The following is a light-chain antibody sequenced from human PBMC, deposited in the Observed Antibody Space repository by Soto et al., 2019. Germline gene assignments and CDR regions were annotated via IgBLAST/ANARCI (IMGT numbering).Light chain of an antibody. V-gene: IGKV3-11*01. CDR3: QQRNIWPPVT. CDR1: QSVTSSY. Sequence: EIVLTQSPGTLSLSAGERATLSCRASQSVTSSYLAWYQQKPGQAPRLVIYGAFNRATGIPARFSGSGSGTDFTLTISSLEPEDFAVYYCQQRNIWPPVTFGQGTRLEI. J-gene: IGKJ5*01. CDR2: GAF.